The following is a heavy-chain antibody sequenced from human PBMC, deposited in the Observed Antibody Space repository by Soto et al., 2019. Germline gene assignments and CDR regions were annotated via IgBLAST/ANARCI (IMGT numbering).Heavy chain of an antibody. Sequence: GASVKVSCKASGGTFSSHAISWVRQAPGQGLEWMGGIIPVFGTANYAQKFQGRVTITADESTSTAYMELSSLRSEDTAVYYCARVTVYAILHYYYYGMDVWGQGTTVTVSS. CDR3: ARVTVYAILHYYYYGMDV. CDR1: GGTFSSHA. D-gene: IGHD2-8*01. J-gene: IGHJ6*02. CDR2: IIPVFGTA. V-gene: IGHV1-69*13.